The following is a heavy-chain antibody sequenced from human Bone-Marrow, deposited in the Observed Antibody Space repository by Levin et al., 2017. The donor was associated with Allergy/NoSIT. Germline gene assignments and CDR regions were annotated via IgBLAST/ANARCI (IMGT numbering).Heavy chain of an antibody. CDR3: AKETTAGNIYFYGMDV. D-gene: IGHD6-13*01. V-gene: IGHV3-30*18. CDR2: ISSNGGDE. CDR1: GFTFNYYA. Sequence: QRGESLKISCAASGFTFNYYAMHWVRQAPGKGLEWVAVISSNGGDEFYADSVKGRFTVSRDNSKNTVFLNMNSLRAEDTAVYHCAKETTAGNIYFYGMDVWGLGTTVTVSS. J-gene: IGHJ6*02.